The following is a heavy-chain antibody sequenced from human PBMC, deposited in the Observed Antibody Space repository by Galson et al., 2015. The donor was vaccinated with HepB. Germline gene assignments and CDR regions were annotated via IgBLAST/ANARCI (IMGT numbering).Heavy chain of an antibody. CDR3: ARARYCSSTSCYFDY. Sequence: SETLSLTCAVYGGSFSGYYWSWIRQPPGKGLEWIGEISHSGSTNYNPSLKSRVTISVDTSKNQFSLKLSSVTAADTAVYYCARARYCSSTSCYFDYWGQGTLVTVSS. D-gene: IGHD2-2*01. V-gene: IGHV4-34*01. CDR1: GGSFSGYY. J-gene: IGHJ4*02. CDR2: ISHSGST.